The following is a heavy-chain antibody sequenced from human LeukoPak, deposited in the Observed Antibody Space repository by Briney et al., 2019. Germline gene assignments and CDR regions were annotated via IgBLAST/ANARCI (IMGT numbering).Heavy chain of an antibody. V-gene: IGHV3-23*01. D-gene: IGHD6-19*01. Sequence: PRGSLRLSCAASGFNFNKYDMTWARQAPGKGLEWDSTITGRSDKTYYTDSVKGRLVTSRDNSKDTLYLQMNSLRAEDTALYYCAKGGWLDDLGQGALVTVSS. CDR3: AKGGWLDD. CDR1: GFNFNKYD. J-gene: IGHJ4*02. CDR2: ITGRSDKT.